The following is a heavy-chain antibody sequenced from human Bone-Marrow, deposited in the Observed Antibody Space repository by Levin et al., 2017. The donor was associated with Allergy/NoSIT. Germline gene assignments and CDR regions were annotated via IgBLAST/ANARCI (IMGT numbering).Heavy chain of an antibody. CDR3: AKDREGDSSNWIFDC. V-gene: IGHV3-30*18. CDR1: GFSFSSYG. J-gene: IGHJ4*02. D-gene: IGHD6-13*01. Sequence: GGSLRLSCAASGFSFSSYGMHWVRQAPGKGLEWVAVISYDGSNKNYADSVKGRFTISRDSSKTTLYLQMNSLRAEDTAVYYCAKDREGDSSNWIFDCWGQGTLVTVSS. CDR2: ISYDGSNK.